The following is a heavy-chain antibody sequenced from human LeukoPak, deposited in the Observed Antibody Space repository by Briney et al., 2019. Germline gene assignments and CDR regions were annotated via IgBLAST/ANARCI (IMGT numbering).Heavy chain of an antibody. Sequence: SETLSLTCTVSGGSISSYYWSWIRQPPGKGLEWIGYIYYSGSTNYNPSLKSRVTISVDTSKNQFSLKLSSVTAADTAVYYCARHLGYSSSWYTANWFDPWGQGTLVTVSS. CDR1: GGSISSYY. J-gene: IGHJ5*02. D-gene: IGHD6-13*01. CDR2: IYYSGST. V-gene: IGHV4-59*08. CDR3: ARHLGYSSSWYTANWFDP.